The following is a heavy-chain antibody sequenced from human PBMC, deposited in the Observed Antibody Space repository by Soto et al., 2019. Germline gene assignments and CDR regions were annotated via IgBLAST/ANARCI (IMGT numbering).Heavy chain of an antibody. CDR2: IYHSGST. D-gene: IGHD3-10*01. CDR3: AGGRGRGPYYYYYGMDV. CDR1: GGSISSSNW. Sequence: SETLSLTCAVSGGSISSSNWWSWVRQPPGKGLEWIGEIYHSGSTNYNPSLKSRVTISVDKSKNQFSLKLSSVTAADTAVYYCAGGRGRGPYYYYYGMDVWGQGTTVTVSS. V-gene: IGHV4-4*02. J-gene: IGHJ6*02.